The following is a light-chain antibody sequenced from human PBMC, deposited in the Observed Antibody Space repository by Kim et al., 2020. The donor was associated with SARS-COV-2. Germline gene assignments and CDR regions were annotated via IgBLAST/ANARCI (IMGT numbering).Light chain of an antibody. Sequence: GQRVTISCSGSTSNIGKNYVSWHQQFPGSAPKLLIYDNDKRLSEIPVRFSAAKSGTSATLDIAGLQTGDEADYYCAAWDSSLSAVFFGGGTQLTVL. J-gene: IGLJ2*01. CDR1: TSNIGKNY. CDR2: DND. CDR3: AAWDSSLSAVF. V-gene: IGLV1-51*01.